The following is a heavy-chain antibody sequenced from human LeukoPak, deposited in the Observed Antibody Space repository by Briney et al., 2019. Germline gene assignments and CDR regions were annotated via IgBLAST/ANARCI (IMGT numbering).Heavy chain of an antibody. Sequence: PSETLSLTCTVSGGSISSYYWSWIRQPPGKGLEWIGYIYYSGSTYYNPSLKSRVTISVDTSKNQFSLKLSSVTAADTAVYYCARHQVLEFFDYWGQGTLVTVSS. CDR2: IYYSGST. J-gene: IGHJ4*02. D-gene: IGHD2-8*01. V-gene: IGHV4-59*08. CDR1: GGSISSYY. CDR3: ARHQVLEFFDY.